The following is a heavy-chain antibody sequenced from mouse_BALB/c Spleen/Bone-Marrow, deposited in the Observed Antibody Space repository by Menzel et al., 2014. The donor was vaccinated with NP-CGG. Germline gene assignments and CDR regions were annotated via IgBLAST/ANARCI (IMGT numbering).Heavy chain of an antibody. J-gene: IGHJ2*01. CDR3: ARHDVGYHTRYFDY. CDR2: ISSGGSYT. Sequence: EVQRVESGGGLVKPGGSLKLSCAASGFTFSSYAMSWVRRTPEKRLEWVATISSGGSYTYYPDSVKGRFTISRDNAKNTLYLQMSSLRSEDTAMYYCARHDVGYHTRYFDYWGQGTTLTVSS. D-gene: IGHD2-3*01. V-gene: IGHV5-9-3*01. CDR1: GFTFSSYA.